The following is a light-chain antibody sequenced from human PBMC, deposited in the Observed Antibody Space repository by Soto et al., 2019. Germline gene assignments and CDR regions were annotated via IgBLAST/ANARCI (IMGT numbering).Light chain of an antibody. Sequence: DIQITQSPSTLSASVGDRVTITCRASQSISSWLAWYQQKPGKAPKLLIYKASSLESEVPSRFSGSGSGTEFTLTISSLQNDDFATYYCQQYISYSFGQGTKVDIK. CDR1: QSISSW. CDR2: KAS. CDR3: QQYISYS. J-gene: IGKJ1*01. V-gene: IGKV1-5*03.